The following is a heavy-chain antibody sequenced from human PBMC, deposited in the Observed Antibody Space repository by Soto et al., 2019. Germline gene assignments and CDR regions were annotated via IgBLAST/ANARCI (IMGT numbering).Heavy chain of an antibody. CDR3: ASSHVTSWDRPTVNYYYYGMDV. D-gene: IGHD1-26*01. V-gene: IGHV1-2*04. J-gene: IGHJ6*02. CDR1: GYTFTGYY. CDR2: INPNSGGT. Sequence: ASVKVSCKASGYTFTGYYMHWVRQAPGQGLEWMGWINPNSGGTNYAQKFQGWVTMTRDTSISTAYMELSRLRSDDTAVYYCASSHVTSWDRPTVNYYYYGMDVWGQGTTVTVSS.